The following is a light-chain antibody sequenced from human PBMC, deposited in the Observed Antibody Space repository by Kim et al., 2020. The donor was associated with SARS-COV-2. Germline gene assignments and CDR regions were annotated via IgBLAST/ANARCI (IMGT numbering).Light chain of an antibody. Sequence: SSELTQDPAVPVALGQTVRITCQGDSLRNYYAAWYHQKPGQAPVLVIHGENDRPSGIPDRFSGSNSGDTASLTITGAQAEDEGDYYCNSRDTSGYRLLFGGGTQLTVL. CDR1: SLRNYY. V-gene: IGLV3-19*01. CDR3: NSRDTSGYRLL. J-gene: IGLJ2*01. CDR2: GEN.